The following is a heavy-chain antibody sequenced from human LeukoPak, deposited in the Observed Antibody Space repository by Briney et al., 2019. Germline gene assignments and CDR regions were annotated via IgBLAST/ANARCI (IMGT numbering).Heavy chain of an antibody. CDR3: ARTRRSIGVAGTTDF. CDR2: ISAGGGST. CDR1: GVSFSSDA. J-gene: IGHJ4*02. V-gene: IGHV3-23*01. Sequence: GGSLRLSCAASGVSFSSDAMSSVRQTPGKGLEWVSAISAGGGSTYYADSVKGRFTISRDNSKNTVFLQMNSLRAEDTALYYCARTRRSIGVAGTTDFWGQGTLVTVSS. D-gene: IGHD6-19*01.